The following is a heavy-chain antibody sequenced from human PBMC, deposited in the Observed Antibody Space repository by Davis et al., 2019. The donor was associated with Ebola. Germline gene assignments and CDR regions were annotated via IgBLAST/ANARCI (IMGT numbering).Heavy chain of an antibody. D-gene: IGHD5-18*01. J-gene: IGHJ4*02. CDR2: IISNIGDT. V-gene: IGHV1-2*06. CDR3: ARGHNYGFEY. CDR1: GYTFTGYN. Sequence: ASVKVSCKASGYTFTGYNIHWVRQAPGHGLEWMGRIISNIGDTNYAQNFQGRVTMTRDTSISTAYMELSRLTSDDTAVYYCARGHNYGFEYWGQGTLVIVS.